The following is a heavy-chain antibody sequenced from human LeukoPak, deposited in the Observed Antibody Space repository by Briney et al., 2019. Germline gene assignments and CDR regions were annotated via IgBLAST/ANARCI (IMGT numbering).Heavy chain of an antibody. V-gene: IGHV5-10-1*01. Sequence: GESLRISCKGSGYNFTNYWISWVRQMPGKGLEWVGRIDPSNSYTNYSPPFQGHVTISADRSIRTAYMQWNSLKASDTGMYYCARHADYHILTGFDYWGQGTLVTVS. CDR3: ARHADYHILTGFDY. D-gene: IGHD3-9*01. CDR2: IDPSNSYT. CDR1: GYNFTNYW. J-gene: IGHJ4*02.